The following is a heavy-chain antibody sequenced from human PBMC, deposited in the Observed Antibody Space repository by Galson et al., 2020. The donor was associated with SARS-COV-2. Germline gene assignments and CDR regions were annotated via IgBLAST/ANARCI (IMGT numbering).Heavy chain of an antibody. CDR3: ARTGGGGDCYWCKWFDP. Sequence: GGSLRLSCAASVFTVSSNYMSWVRQAPGKGLEWVSVIYSGGSTYYADSVKGRFTISRDNSKNTLYLQMNSLRAEDTAVYYCARTGGGGDCYWCKWFDPWGQGTLVTVSS. D-gene: IGHD2-21*02. CDR2: IYSGGST. CDR1: VFTVSSNY. J-gene: IGHJ5*02. V-gene: IGHV3-66*02.